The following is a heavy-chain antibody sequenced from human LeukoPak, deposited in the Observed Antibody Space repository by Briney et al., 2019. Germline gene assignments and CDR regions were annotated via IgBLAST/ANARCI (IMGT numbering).Heavy chain of an antibody. Sequence: PSQTLSLTCTVSGGSISSGDYYWSWIRQPPGKGLEWIGYIYYSGSTYYNPSLKSRVTISVDTSKNQFSLKLSSVTAADTAVYYCARDHSSIFGEPAWRRGDYYMDVWGKGTTVTVSS. CDR2: IYYSGST. D-gene: IGHD3-3*02. CDR1: GGSISSGDYY. CDR3: ARDHSSIFGEPAWRRGDYYMDV. V-gene: IGHV4-30-4*08. J-gene: IGHJ6*03.